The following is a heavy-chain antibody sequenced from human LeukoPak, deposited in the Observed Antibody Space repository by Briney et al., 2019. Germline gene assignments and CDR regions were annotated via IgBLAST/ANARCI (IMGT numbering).Heavy chain of an antibody. CDR3: ARGGIYSNYPDY. V-gene: IGHV1-69*13. Sequence: SVKVSCKASGGTFSSYAISWVRQAPGQGLEWMGGIIPIFGTANYAQKFQGRVTITADESTGTAYMELSSLRSKDTAVYYCARGGIYSNYPDYWGQGTLVTVSS. J-gene: IGHJ4*02. CDR1: GGTFSSYA. CDR2: IIPIFGTA. D-gene: IGHD4-11*01.